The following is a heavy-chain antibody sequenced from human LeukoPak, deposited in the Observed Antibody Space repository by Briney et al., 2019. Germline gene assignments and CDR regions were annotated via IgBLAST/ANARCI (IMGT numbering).Heavy chain of an antibody. CDR3: ARVYLSQQLVPGLDY. D-gene: IGHD6-13*01. J-gene: IGHJ4*02. Sequence: GGSLRLSCAASGFTVNTNYVSWVRQAPEKGLEWVSVIYAGGSTYYAESVEGRFTISRDNYKNTLYLQMNSLRAEDTALYYCARVYLSQQLVPGLDYWGQGTLVTVSS. V-gene: IGHV3-53*01. CDR1: GFTVNTNY. CDR2: IYAGGST.